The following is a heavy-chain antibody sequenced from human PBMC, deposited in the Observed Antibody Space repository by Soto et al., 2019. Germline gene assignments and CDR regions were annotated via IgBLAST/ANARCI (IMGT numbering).Heavy chain of an antibody. Sequence: SETLSLTCTVSGGSISSGDYYWSWIRQPPGKGLEWIGYIYYSGSTYYNPSLKSRVTISVDTSKNQFSLKLSSVTAADTAVYYGARVNYYDSSGQWAQGGYFDYWGQGTLVTVSS. CDR1: GGSISSGDYY. CDR3: ARVNYYDSSGQWAQGGYFDY. V-gene: IGHV4-30-4*01. D-gene: IGHD3-22*01. CDR2: IYYSGST. J-gene: IGHJ4*02.